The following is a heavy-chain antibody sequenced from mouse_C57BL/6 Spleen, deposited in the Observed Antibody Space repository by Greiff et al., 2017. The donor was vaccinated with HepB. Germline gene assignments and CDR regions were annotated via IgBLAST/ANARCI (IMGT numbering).Heavy chain of an antibody. Sequence: EVQRVESGGGLVKPGGSLKLSCAASGFTFSSYAMSWVRQTPEKRLEWVATISDGGSYTYYPDNVKGRFTISRDNAKNNLYLQMSHLKSEDTAMYYCARDYYGKNFDYWGQGTTLTVSS. CDR1: GFTFSSYA. CDR2: ISDGGSYT. J-gene: IGHJ2*01. V-gene: IGHV5-4*01. CDR3: ARDYYGKNFDY. D-gene: IGHD1-1*01.